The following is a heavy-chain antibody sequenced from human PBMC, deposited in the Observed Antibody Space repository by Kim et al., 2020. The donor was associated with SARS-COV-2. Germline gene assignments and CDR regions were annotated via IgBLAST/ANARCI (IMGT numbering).Heavy chain of an antibody. V-gene: IGHV3-7*01. CDR1: GFTFSTYW. J-gene: IGHJ4*02. D-gene: IGHD3-10*01. CDR2: IKQDGSEK. Sequence: GGSLRLSCGASGFTFSTYWMSWVRQAPGKGLEWVANIKQDGSEKYYVDSVKGRFTISRDNAKNSLYLQMNSLRAVDTAVYYCARAYGSESFDFWGQGTLVSVSS. CDR3: ARAYGSESFDF.